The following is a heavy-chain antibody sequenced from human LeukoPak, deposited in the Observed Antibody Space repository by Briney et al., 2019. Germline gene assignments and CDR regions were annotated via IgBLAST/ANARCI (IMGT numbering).Heavy chain of an antibody. CDR3: ARIAAAGVRYPFDY. V-gene: IGHV4-34*01. CDR2: INHSGST. CDR1: SGSFSGYY. Sequence: SETLSLTCAIYSGSFSGYYWSWIRQPPGKGLEWIGEINHSGSTNYNPSLKSRVAISEDTSKNQFSLKLTFVTAADTAVYYCARIAAAGVRYPFDYWGQGTLVTVSS. D-gene: IGHD6-13*01. J-gene: IGHJ4*02.